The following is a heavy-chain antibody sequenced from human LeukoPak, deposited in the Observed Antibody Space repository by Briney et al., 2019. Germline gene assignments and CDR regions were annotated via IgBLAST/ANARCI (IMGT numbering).Heavy chain of an antibody. CDR3: ARGRYYDYVWGSYRSQNWFDP. CDR2: INHSGRT. D-gene: IGHD3-16*02. V-gene: IGHV4-34*01. CDR1: GGSFSGYY. Sequence: SETLSLTCAVYGGSFSGYYWSWIRQPPGKGLEWIGEINHSGRTNYNPSLKSRVTISVDTSKHQSSLKLSSVTAADTAVYYCARGRYYDYVWGSYRSQNWFDPWGQGTLVTVSS. J-gene: IGHJ5*02.